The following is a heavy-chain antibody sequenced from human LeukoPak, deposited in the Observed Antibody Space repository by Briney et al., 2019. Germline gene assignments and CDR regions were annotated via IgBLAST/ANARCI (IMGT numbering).Heavy chain of an antibody. CDR3: ATYRWTTVVTPGPFYYFDY. V-gene: IGHV1-58*02. Sequence: ASVKVSCKASGSTFTSSAMQWVRQARGQRLEWIGWIVVGSGNTNYAQKFQERVTITRDMSTSTAYMELSSLRSEDTAVYYCATYRWTTVVTPGPFYYFDYWGQGTLVTVSS. J-gene: IGHJ4*02. D-gene: IGHD4-23*01. CDR2: IVVGSGNT. CDR1: GSTFTSSA.